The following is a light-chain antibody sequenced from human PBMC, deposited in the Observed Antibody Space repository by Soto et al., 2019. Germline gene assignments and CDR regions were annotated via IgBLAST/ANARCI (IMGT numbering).Light chain of an antibody. Sequence: LTQPASVSGSPGQSITISCTGTSTDVGGYNYVSWFQQHPGKAPKLIIYQVNNRPSGVSDRFSGSKSGNTASLTISGLQAEDEADYYCNSYTSTSAPYVFGTGTKVTVL. V-gene: IGLV2-14*01. CDR2: QVN. CDR1: STDVGGYNY. CDR3: NSYTSTSAPYV. J-gene: IGLJ1*01.